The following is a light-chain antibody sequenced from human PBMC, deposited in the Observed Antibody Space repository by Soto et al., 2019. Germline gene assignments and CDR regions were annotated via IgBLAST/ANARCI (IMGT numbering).Light chain of an antibody. CDR2: SND. Sequence: QSVLTQPPSASGTPGQRVTISCSGSSSNIETNTVNWYQQLPGTAPKLLIYSNDQRPSGVPDRFSGSKSGTSASLAISGLQSEEAADYYGAAWDDSLNSSVFGGGTQLTVL. CDR3: AAWDDSLNSSV. V-gene: IGLV1-44*01. J-gene: IGLJ7*01. CDR1: SSNIETNT.